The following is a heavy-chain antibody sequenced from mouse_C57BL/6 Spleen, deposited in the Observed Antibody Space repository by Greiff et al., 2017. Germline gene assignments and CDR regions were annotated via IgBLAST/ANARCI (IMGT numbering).Heavy chain of an antibody. CDR3: ARPLYYGSSSYAMDD. CDR2: VSSGGSYT. V-gene: IGHV5-6*01. J-gene: IGHJ4*01. CDR1: GFTFCSYG. D-gene: IGHD1-1*01. Sequence: VQLKESGGDLVKPGGSLTLSCAASGFTFCSYGLSWVRHTPDKRLAWVATVSSGGSYTYYPDSVKVRFTISRDNAKNTLYLQMSSLKAEDTAMYYCARPLYYGSSSYAMDDWGQGTSVTVSS.